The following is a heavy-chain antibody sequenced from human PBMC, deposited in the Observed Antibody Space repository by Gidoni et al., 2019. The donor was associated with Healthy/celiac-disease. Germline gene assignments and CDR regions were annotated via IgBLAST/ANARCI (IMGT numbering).Heavy chain of an antibody. V-gene: IGHV3-23*01. CDR2: ISGSGGST. J-gene: IGHJ6*02. CDR1: GFTFSSYA. Sequence: EVQLLESGGGLVQPGGSLRLSCAASGFTFSSYAMSWVRQAPGKGREWVSAISGSGGSTYYADSVKGRFTISRDNSKNTLYLQMNSLRAEDTAVYYCAKMGVVPAATYYYGMDVWGQGTTVTVSS. D-gene: IGHD2-2*01. CDR3: AKMGVVPAATYYYGMDV.